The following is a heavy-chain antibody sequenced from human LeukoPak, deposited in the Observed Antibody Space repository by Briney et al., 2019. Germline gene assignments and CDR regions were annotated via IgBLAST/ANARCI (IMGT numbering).Heavy chain of an antibody. V-gene: IGHV4-39*01. Sequence: KPSETLSLTCTVSGGSISSSTYYWGWIRQPPGKGLEWIGCIYETGSTYYKPSLKSRVTISVDTSKNQFSLKLTSVTAADTAVYYCARHSGSGYYSYFYTMDVWGQGATVAVSS. D-gene: IGHD2-15*01. CDR1: GGSISSSTYY. CDR3: ARHSGSGYYSYFYTMDV. J-gene: IGHJ6*02. CDR2: IYETGST.